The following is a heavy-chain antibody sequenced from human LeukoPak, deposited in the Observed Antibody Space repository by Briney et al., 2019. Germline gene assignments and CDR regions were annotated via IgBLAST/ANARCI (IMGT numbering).Heavy chain of an antibody. V-gene: IGHV3-43*01. CDR3: AKDLGPGSMATSPGFDY. J-gene: IGHJ4*02. CDR2: VAWDGGGT. Sequence: GGSLRLSCAASGFNFDDYTMHWVRQAPGKGLEWVSLVAWDGGGTFFADSVKGRFTISRDNAKTSLYLQMNSLRAEDTALYYCAKDLGPGSMATSPGFDYWGQGTLVTVSS. D-gene: IGHD5-24*01. CDR1: GFNFDDYT.